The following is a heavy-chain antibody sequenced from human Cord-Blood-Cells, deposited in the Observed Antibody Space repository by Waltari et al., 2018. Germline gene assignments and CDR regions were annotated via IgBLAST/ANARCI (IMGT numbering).Heavy chain of an antibody. CDR1: GGSISSSSSY. CDR2: IYYSGST. V-gene: IGHV4-39*01. D-gene: IGHD7-27*01. CDR3: ARKATGVRFDY. J-gene: IGHJ4*02. Sequence: QLQLQESGPGLVKPSETLSLTCTVSGGSISSSSSYWGWIRQPPGKGLEWIGSIYYSGSTYYNPSLKSRVTISVDTSKNQFSLKLSSVTAADTAVYYCARKATGVRFDYWGQGTLVTVSS.